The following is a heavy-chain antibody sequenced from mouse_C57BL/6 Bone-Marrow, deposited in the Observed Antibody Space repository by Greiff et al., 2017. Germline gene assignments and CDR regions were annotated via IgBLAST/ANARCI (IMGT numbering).Heavy chain of an antibody. V-gene: IGHV5-4*01. CDR2: ISDGGSYT. J-gene: IGHJ2*01. CDR3: ARDLRPYYFDY. D-gene: IGHD3-2*02. Sequence: EVQGVESGGGLVKPGGSLKLSCAASGFTFSSYDMSWVRQTPEKRLEWVATISDGGSYTYYPDNVKGRFTISRDNAKNNLYLQMSHLKSEDTAMYYCARDLRPYYFDYWGQGTTLTVSS. CDR1: GFTFSSYD.